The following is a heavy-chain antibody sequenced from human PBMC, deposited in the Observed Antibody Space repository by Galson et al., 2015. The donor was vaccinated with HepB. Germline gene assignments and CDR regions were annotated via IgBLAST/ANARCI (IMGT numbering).Heavy chain of an antibody. CDR3: AGGYNWNYYYYYGMDV. Sequence: LSLTCAVYGGSFSGYYWSWIRQPPGKGLEWIGEINHSGSTNYNPSLKSRVTISVDTSKNQFSRKLSSVTAADTAVYYCAGGYNWNYYYYYGMDVWGQGTTVTVSS. CDR1: GGSFSGYY. D-gene: IGHD1-20*01. CDR2: INHSGST. J-gene: IGHJ6*02. V-gene: IGHV4-34*01.